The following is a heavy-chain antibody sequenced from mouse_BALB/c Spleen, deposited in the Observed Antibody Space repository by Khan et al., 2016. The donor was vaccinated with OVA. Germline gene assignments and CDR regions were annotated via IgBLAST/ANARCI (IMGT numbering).Heavy chain of an antibody. CDR1: GYSFTGYF. V-gene: IGHV1-20*02. Sequence: EVQLQQSGPELVKPGASVKISCKASGYSFTGYFMNWVMQSHGKSLEWIGRINPHIGETFYNPKFKGKATLIVDESSSTAHMELRSLSSEDSAVYYCSRIYRSDFDYWGQGTTRTVSS. CDR3: SRIYRSDFDY. D-gene: IGHD1-1*01. CDR2: INPHIGET. J-gene: IGHJ2*01.